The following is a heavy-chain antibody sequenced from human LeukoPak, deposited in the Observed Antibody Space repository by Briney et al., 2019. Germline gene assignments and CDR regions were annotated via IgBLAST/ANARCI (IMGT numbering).Heavy chain of an antibody. J-gene: IGHJ4*02. CDR3: ARGYSYGSSGFDY. D-gene: IGHD5-18*01. Sequence: TGGSLRLSCAASEFTFSSYFMNWVRQAPGKGLECVSSINSGSTYIYYADSVKGRFTISRDNAKNSLYLQMNSLRAEDTAVYYCARGYSYGSSGFDYWGQGTLVTVSS. V-gene: IGHV3-21*01. CDR2: INSGSTYI. CDR1: EFTFSSYF.